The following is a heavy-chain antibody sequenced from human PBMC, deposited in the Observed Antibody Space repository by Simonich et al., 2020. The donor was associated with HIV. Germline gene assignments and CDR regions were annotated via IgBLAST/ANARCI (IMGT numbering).Heavy chain of an antibody. V-gene: IGHV1-18*01. CDR3: SRQGNQDNPFFDY. Sequence: QVQLVQSGAEVKKPGASVKVSCKASGYTFTSYGISWVRQAPGQGLEWMGRIRADNGNTNYPQKLQGRGTMTTVTSTSTAYMELRSLRSDDTAVYYCSRQGNQDNPFFDYWGQGTLVTVSS. CDR2: IRADNGNT. J-gene: IGHJ4*02. D-gene: IGHD2-15*01. CDR1: GYTFTSYG.